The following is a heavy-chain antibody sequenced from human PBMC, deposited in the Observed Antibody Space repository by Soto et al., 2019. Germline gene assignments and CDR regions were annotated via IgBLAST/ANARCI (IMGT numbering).Heavy chain of an antibody. CDR2: ISAYNGNT. J-gene: IGHJ6*03. D-gene: IGHD2-15*01. CDR1: GYTFTSYG. CDR3: ARVYCSGGSCYLGFGWYYYYMDV. Sequence: QVQLVQSGAEVKKPGASVKVSCKASGYTFTSYGISWVRQAPGQGLEWMGWISAYNGNTNYAQKLQGRVTMTGDRRASTAYMELRSLRSDDTAVYYCARVYCSGGSCYLGFGWYYYYMDVWGKGTTVTVSS. V-gene: IGHV1-18*01.